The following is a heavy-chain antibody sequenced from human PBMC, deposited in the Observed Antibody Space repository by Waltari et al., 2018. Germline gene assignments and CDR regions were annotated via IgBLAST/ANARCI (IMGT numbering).Heavy chain of an antibody. Sequence: QVQLQESGPGLVKPSETLSLTCTVSGGSISSYYWSWIRQPAGKGLEWIGRIYTSGSTNYNPSLKSRVTMSVDTSENQFSLKLSSVTAAATAVYYCARLIVATIDNWFDPWGQGTLVTVSS. V-gene: IGHV4-4*07. CDR2: IYTSGST. D-gene: IGHD5-12*01. J-gene: IGHJ5*02. CDR3: ARLIVATIDNWFDP. CDR1: GGSISSYY.